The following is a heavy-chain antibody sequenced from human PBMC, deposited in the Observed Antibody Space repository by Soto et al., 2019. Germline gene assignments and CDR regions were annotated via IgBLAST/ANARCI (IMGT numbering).Heavy chain of an antibody. CDR2: INHSGST. V-gene: IGHV4-34*01. J-gene: IGHJ5*02. CDR3: ARGRPQWRRDNWFDP. D-gene: IGHD6-19*01. CDR1: GGSFSGYY. Sequence: PSETLSLTCAVYGGSFSGYYWSWIRQPPGKGLEWIGEINHSGSTNYNPSLKSRVTISVDTSKNQFSLKLSSVTAADTAVYYCARGRPQWRRDNWFDPWGQGTLVTVSS.